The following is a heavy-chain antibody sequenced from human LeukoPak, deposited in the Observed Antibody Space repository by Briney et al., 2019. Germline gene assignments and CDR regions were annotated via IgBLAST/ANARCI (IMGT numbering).Heavy chain of an antibody. Sequence: SSETLSLTCAVSGGSISSSNWWSWVRQPPGKGLEWIGEIYHSGSTNYNPSLKSRVTISVDKSKNQFSLKLSSVTAADTAVYYCARTNGPSYYFDYWGQGTLVTVSS. CDR3: ARTNGPSYYFDY. V-gene: IGHV4-4*02. D-gene: IGHD2-8*01. CDR1: GGSISSSNW. J-gene: IGHJ4*02. CDR2: IYHSGST.